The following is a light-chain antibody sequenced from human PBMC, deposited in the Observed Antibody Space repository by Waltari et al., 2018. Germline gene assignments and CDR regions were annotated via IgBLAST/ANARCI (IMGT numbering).Light chain of an antibody. J-gene: IGLJ3*02. CDR2: EVS. V-gene: IGLV2-23*02. CDR3: CSSPESSTSWV. CDR1: RSDLGSYHP. Sequence: QSALTQPASVSGSPGQSITISCPGLRSDLGSYHPVSWFQQHPDKAPKLLIYEVSKRPSEVSNRFSGSASGNTAYLTISGLQAEDEADYYCCSSPESSTSWVFGGGTKLTVL.